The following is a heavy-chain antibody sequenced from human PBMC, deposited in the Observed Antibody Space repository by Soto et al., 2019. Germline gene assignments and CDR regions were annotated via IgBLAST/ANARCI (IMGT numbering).Heavy chain of an antibody. CDR3: ARGYTGYCSGGTCYWFDP. CDR1: GFSFSSYS. J-gene: IGHJ5*02. D-gene: IGHD2-15*01. V-gene: IGHV3-21*01. Sequence: EVQLVESGGGLFKPGGSLRLSCAASGFSFSSYSMNWVRQAPGKGLEWVSSISSSASHINYADSVKGRFTISRDNAKKSLYLQMHSLRAEDTAVYYCARGYTGYCSGGTCYWFDPWGQGTMVTVSS. CDR2: ISSSASHI.